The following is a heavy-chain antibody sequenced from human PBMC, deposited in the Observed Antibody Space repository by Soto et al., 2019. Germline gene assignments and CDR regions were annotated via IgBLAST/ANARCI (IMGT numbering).Heavy chain of an antibody. J-gene: IGHJ3*01. D-gene: IGHD4-17*01. CDR2: ISTSSIEI. CDR3: ATIGDHDGFDV. Sequence: EVQLVESGGGLVMPEESLRLSCAASGFTFIGYNMKWVRQAPGKGLEWVASISTSSIEIFYSDLVRGRFTIFRDNARNSLYLQMNSLRAEDMAVYYCATIGDHDGFDVWGQGTTVTVSS. CDR1: GFTFIGYN. V-gene: IGHV3-21*06.